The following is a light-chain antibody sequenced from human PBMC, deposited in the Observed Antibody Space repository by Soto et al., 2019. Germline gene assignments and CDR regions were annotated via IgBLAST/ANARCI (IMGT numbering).Light chain of an antibody. CDR2: AAS. J-gene: IGKJ5*01. CDR1: QSITSW. V-gene: IGKV1-5*01. CDR3: QHGYSHPIP. Sequence: IQVTQSPSTLSASIGDRVTITCRASQSITSWFAWYHPQPGKAPKLLINAASNLESGVPSRFRGRVSGTDFTLTISSLQPEDFAPYYCQHGYSHPIPFGQGTRLEI.